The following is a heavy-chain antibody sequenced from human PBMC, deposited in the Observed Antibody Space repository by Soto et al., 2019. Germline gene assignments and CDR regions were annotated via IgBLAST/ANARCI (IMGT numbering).Heavy chain of an antibody. V-gene: IGHV3-64D*06. CDR2: ISSDGDIT. CDR1: GFTFSEYS. CDR3: VKVSTFSDILTGYYSTNFFDP. Sequence: PGGSLRLSCSASGFTFSEYSMHWVRQAPGKGLQYVSTISSDGDITYYADSVKGRFTISRDNSKNTLYRQMNSLRPEDTAVYYCVKVSTFSDILTGYYSTNFFDPWGQGTLVTVSS. J-gene: IGHJ5*02. D-gene: IGHD3-9*01.